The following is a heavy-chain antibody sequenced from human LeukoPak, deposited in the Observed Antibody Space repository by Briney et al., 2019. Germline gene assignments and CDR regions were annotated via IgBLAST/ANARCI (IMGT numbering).Heavy chain of an antibody. CDR3: VRDNGGEHL. D-gene: IGHD3-16*01. CDR1: GYTFGSYW. Sequence: AGGSLRLSCAASGYTFGSYWMYWVRQAPGKGLVWVSRINNGGSSTIYADSVKGRFTISRDNAKNTLYLQMNSLRDDDTAVYYCVRDNGGEHLWGQGTLVTVSS. J-gene: IGHJ4*02. V-gene: IGHV3-74*01. CDR2: INNGGSST.